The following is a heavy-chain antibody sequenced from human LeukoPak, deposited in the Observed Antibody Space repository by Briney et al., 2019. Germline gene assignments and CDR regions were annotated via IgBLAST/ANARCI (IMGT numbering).Heavy chain of an antibody. V-gene: IGHV4-59*10. CDR1: GGSISSYY. D-gene: IGHD3-10*01. CDR2: IYTSGST. Sequence: SETLSLTCAVYGGSISSYYWSWIRQPAGKGLEWIGRIYTSGSTNYNPSLKSRVTMSVDTSKNQFSLKLSSVTAADTAVYYCASSITMVRGVIMYYFDYWGQGTLVTVSS. CDR3: ASSITMVRGVIMYYFDY. J-gene: IGHJ4*02.